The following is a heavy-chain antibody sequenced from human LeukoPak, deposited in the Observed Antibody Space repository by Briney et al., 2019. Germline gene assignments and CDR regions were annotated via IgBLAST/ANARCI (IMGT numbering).Heavy chain of an antibody. CDR3: ARGGIVVVPAAISDY. CDR2: ISSSGSTI. V-gene: IGHV3-48*04. Sequence: GGSLRLSCAASGFTFSSYGMHWVRQAPGKGLEWVSYISSSGSTIYYADSVKGRFTISRDNAKNSLYLQMNSLRAEDTAVYYCARGGIVVVPAAISDYWGQGTLVTVSS. CDR1: GFTFSSYG. D-gene: IGHD2-2*01. J-gene: IGHJ4*02.